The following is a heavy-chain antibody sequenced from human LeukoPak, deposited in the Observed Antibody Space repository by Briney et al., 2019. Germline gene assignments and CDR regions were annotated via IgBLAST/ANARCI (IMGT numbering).Heavy chain of an antibody. CDR1: GYSFSNSN. V-gene: IGHV1-46*01. D-gene: IGHD3-22*01. J-gene: IGHJ4*02. CDR3: ARESDYYDNTGYYRYFFEH. Sequence: ASVKVSCKPSGYSFSNSNIYWVRQAPGQGLEWMGMIDPRGGRTSYAEKVQGRVTMTRDTSTSTVYMELSSLRSEDTAVYFCARESDYYDNTGYYRYFFEHWGQGTLVSVSS. CDR2: IDPRGGRT.